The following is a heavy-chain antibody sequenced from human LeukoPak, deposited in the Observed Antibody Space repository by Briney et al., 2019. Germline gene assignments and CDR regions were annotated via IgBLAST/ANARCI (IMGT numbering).Heavy chain of an antibody. CDR1: GYTFTSYD. CDR3: ARGDDPLLWFGELLGP. Sequence: ASVKVSCKASGYTFTSYDINWVRQATGQGLEWMGWMNPNSGNTGYAQKFQGRVTMTRNTSISTAYMELSSLRSEDTAVYYCARGDDPLLWFGELLGPWGQGTLATVSS. J-gene: IGHJ5*02. D-gene: IGHD3-10*01. V-gene: IGHV1-8*01. CDR2: MNPNSGNT.